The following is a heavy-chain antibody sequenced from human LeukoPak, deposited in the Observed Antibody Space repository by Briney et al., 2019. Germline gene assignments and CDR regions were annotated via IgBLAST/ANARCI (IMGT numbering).Heavy chain of an antibody. CDR2: IYSGGTT. V-gene: IGHV3-66*01. Sequence: PGGSLRLSCAASGFTVSSSYMTWVRQAPGKGLEWVSIIYSGGTTNYADSVKGRFTISRDNSKNTLSPQMNSLRAEDTAVYYCAREGSYYYYYGMDVWGQGTTVTVSS. CDR3: AREGSYYYYYGMDV. D-gene: IGHD1-26*01. CDR1: GFTVSSSY. J-gene: IGHJ6*02.